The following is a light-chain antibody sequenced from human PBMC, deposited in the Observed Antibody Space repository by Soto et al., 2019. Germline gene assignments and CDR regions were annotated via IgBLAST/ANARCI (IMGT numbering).Light chain of an antibody. J-gene: IGLJ2*01. CDR2: EVS. V-gene: IGLV2-23*02. Sequence: QSALTQPASVSGSPGQSITISCTGTSSDVGSYNLVSWYQQQPGKAPKLMIYEVSERPSGVSYRFSDSKSGNTASLAISGLLAEDEADYYCCSYGGSSNLIFGGGTKLTVL. CDR1: SSDVGSYNL. CDR3: CSYGGSSNLI.